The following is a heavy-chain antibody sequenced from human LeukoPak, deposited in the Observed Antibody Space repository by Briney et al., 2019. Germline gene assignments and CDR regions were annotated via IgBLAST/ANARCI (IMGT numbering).Heavy chain of an antibody. CDR2: IYYSGST. D-gene: IGHD3-16*02. V-gene: IGHV4-39*07. Sequence: SETLSLTCTVSGGSISSYYWSWIRQPPGKGLEWIGSIYYSGSTYYNPSLKSRVTISVDTSKNQFSLKLSSVTAADTAVYYCAREKVMITFGGVIANWFDPWGQGTLVTVSS. J-gene: IGHJ5*02. CDR3: AREKVMITFGGVIANWFDP. CDR1: GGSISSYY.